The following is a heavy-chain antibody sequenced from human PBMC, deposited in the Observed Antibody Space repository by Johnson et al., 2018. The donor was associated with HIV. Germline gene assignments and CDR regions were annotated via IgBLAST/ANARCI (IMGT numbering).Heavy chain of an antibody. CDR3: AIGRGEFPRHAFDI. D-gene: IGHD3-10*01. Sequence: VQLVESGGSMVRPGGSRRLSCAVSGFTFDDYGMSWVRQAPGKGPEWVANINHDVSAIHYVDSVKGRFTISKDNSRNTLFLHMNSLRADDTAVYYCAIGRGEFPRHAFDIWGQGTMVTVSS. CDR1: GFTFDDYG. J-gene: IGHJ3*02. CDR2: INHDVSAI. V-gene: IGHV3-7*01.